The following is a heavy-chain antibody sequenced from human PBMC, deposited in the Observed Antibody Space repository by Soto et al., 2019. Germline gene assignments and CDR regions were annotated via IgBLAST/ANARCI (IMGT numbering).Heavy chain of an antibody. D-gene: IGHD3-3*01. CDR1: GGSISSGGYY. CDR3: AREIFGVVISRGGGYGMDV. CDR2: IYYSGST. Sequence: QVQLQESGPGLVKPSQTLSLTCTVSGGSISSGGYYWSWIRQHPGKGLEWIGYIYYSGSTYYNPSLKSRVTISVDTYKNQFSLKLSSVTAADTAVYYCAREIFGVVISRGGGYGMDVWGQGTTVTVSS. J-gene: IGHJ6*02. V-gene: IGHV4-31*03.